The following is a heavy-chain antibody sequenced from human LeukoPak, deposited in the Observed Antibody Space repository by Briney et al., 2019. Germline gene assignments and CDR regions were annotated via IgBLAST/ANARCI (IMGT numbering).Heavy chain of an antibody. CDR1: GGSISSYY. CDR2: IYYSGST. CDR3: ARGALSGNYGYYFDY. D-gene: IGHD1-26*01. J-gene: IGHJ4*02. V-gene: IGHV4-59*01. Sequence: PSETLSLTCTVSGGSISSYYWSWIRQPPGKGLEWIGYIYYSGSTNYSPSLKSRVTISLDTSKNHFSLKLYSVTAADTAVYYCARGALSGNYGYYFDYWGQGTLVTVSS.